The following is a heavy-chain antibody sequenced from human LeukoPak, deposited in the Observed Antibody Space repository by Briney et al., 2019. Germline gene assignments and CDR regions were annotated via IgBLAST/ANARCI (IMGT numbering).Heavy chain of an antibody. CDR3: ARAPSCGGDCADAFDI. Sequence: GGSLRLSCAASGFTFSSYAMHWVRQAPGKGLEWVAVISYDGSNKYYADSVKGRLTISRDNSKNTLYLQMNSLRAEDTAVYYCARAPSCGGDCADAFDIWGQGTMVTVSS. J-gene: IGHJ3*02. D-gene: IGHD2-21*02. CDR2: ISYDGSNK. CDR1: GFTFSSYA. V-gene: IGHV3-30*14.